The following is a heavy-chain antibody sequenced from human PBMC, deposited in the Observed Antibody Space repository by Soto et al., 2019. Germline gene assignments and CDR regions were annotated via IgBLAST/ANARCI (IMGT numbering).Heavy chain of an antibody. J-gene: IGHJ6*02. CDR3: AREGTCSSTSCPTYFSFGMDV. D-gene: IGHD2-2*01. V-gene: IGHV1-18*04. CDR1: GYTFTSTW. CDR2: ISAYNGNT. Sequence: GASVKVSCKASGYTFTSTWMHWVRQAPGQGLEWMGWISAYNGNTNYAQKLQGRVTMTTDTFTRTAYMEVRSLRSDDTAVYYCAREGTCSSTSCPTYFSFGMDVWGQGTTVTVSS.